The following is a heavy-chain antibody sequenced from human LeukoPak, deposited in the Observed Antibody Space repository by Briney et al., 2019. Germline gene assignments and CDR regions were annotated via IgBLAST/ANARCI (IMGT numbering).Heavy chain of an antibody. CDR2: IYYSGST. CDR3: TAGRSDYFDF. D-gene: IGHD6-25*01. CDR1: GGSISSYY. V-gene: IGHV4-59*04. Sequence: NPSETLSLTCTVSGGSISSYYWSWIRQPPGKGLEWIGYIYYSGSTYYNPSLKSRVTISVDTSKNQFSLKLSSVTAADTAVYYCTAGRSDYFDFWGQGTLVTVSS. J-gene: IGHJ4*02.